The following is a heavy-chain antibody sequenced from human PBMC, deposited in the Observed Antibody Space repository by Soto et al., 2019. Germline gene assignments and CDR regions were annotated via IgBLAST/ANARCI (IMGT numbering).Heavy chain of an antibody. CDR3: AASYGSGYRAFDY. D-gene: IGHD3-16*02. CDR1: GDTFSFYT. V-gene: IGHV1-69*02. Sequence: VQLVQSGTEVKKPGSSVKVSCKASGDTFSFYTINWVRQAPGLGLEWVGRINPLVSMSNYAQKFQGRVSMTADKSTSTAYMELRSLRSDDTAMYFCAASYGSGYRAFDYWGQGALVIVSS. CDR2: INPLVSMS. J-gene: IGHJ4*02.